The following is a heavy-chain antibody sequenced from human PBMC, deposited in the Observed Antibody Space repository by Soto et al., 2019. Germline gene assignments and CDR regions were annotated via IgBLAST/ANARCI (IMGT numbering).Heavy chain of an antibody. CDR2: IYYSGST. J-gene: IGHJ5*02. D-gene: IGHD6-13*01. CDR1: GGSISSSSYY. CDR3: ARQGAAAGISWFDP. Sequence: SETLSLTCTVSGGSISSSSYYWGWIRQPPGKGLEWIGSIYYSGSTYYNPSLKSRVTISVDTSKNQFSLKLSSVTAADTAVYYCARQGAAAGISWFDPWGQGTLVTVSS. V-gene: IGHV4-39*01.